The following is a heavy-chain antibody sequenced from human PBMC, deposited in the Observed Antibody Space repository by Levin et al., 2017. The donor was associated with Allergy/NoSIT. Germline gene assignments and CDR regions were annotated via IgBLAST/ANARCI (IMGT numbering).Heavy chain of an antibody. CDR1: GFTFGDYA. J-gene: IGHJ4*02. V-gene: IGHV3-49*03. D-gene: IGHD2-15*01. CDR2: IRSKDDGGTT. CDR3: TRHRMVAARFAY. Sequence: PGGSLRLSCTASGFTFGDYAMSWFRQAPGKGLEWVGFIRSKDDGGTTEYAASVKDRFTISRDDSKSVAYLQMNSLKTEATAVYYCTRHRMVAARFAYWGQGTQVIVSS.